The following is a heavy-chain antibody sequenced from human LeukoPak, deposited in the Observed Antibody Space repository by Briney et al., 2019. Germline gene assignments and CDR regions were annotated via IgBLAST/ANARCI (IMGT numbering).Heavy chain of an antibody. V-gene: IGHV4-34*01. D-gene: IGHD2-2*01. CDR1: GGSFSGYY. Sequence: SETLSLTCAVYGGSFSGYYWSWIRQPPGKGLEWIGEINHSGSTNYNPSLKSRVTISVDTSKNQFSLKLSSVTAADTAVYYCARGVCSSTSCEPFDYWGRGTLVTVSS. CDR3: ARGVCSSTSCEPFDY. CDR2: INHSGST. J-gene: IGHJ4*02.